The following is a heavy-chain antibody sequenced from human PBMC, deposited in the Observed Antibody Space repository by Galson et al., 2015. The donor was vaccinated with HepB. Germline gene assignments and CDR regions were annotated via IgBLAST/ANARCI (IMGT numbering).Heavy chain of an antibody. D-gene: IGHD6-19*01. V-gene: IGHV3-48*02. CDR2: ISSSSSTI. Sequence: SLRLSCAASGFTFSSYSMNWVRQAPGKGLEWVSYISSSSSTIYYADSVKGRFTISRDNAKNSLYLQMNSLRDEDTAVYYCARDRSQARIAVAGYYFDYWGQGTLVTVSS. J-gene: IGHJ4*02. CDR1: GFTFSSYS. CDR3: ARDRSQARIAVAGYYFDY.